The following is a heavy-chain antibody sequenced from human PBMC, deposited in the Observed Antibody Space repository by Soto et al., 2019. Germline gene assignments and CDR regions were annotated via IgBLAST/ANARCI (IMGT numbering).Heavy chain of an antibody. CDR1: GFTFSTYA. J-gene: IGHJ4*02. CDR3: GKDIDTYSSGWYVDY. Sequence: EVQLLASGGGLVQPGGSLRLSCAASGFTFSTYAMSWVRRAPGKGLEWVSAISGSGGNTYYADSVKGRFTISRDNSKTTLYLQMNSLRADDTALYYCGKDIDTYSSGWYVDYWGQGSLVTVSS. V-gene: IGHV3-23*01. CDR2: ISGSGGNT. D-gene: IGHD6-19*01.